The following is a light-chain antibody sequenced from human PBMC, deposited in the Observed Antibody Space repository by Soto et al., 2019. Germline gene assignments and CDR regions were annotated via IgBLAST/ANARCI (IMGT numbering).Light chain of an antibody. V-gene: IGKV3-15*01. Sequence: IVMTQSPDTLNVSPWERATLSCGASQSVRTKLAWYQQQAGQAPRLLIYGASTRATGIPDRFSGSGSGTEFTLTIISLQYEDFAVYYCQQYNSCPPITFGQGTRLEIK. J-gene: IGKJ5*01. CDR3: QQYNSCPPIT. CDR1: QSVRTK. CDR2: GAS.